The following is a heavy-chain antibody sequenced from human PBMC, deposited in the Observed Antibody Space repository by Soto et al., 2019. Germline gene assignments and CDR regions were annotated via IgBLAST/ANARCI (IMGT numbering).Heavy chain of an antibody. CDR1: GITFSSNG. CDR3: VRGMGIAGTGRYDY. CDR2: IASSSSTI. J-gene: IGHJ4*02. V-gene: IGHV3-48*01. D-gene: IGHD6-13*01. Sequence: EVRLVESGGGSVQPGGSLRLSCAASGITFSSNGMNWVRQAPGKGLEWVSYIASSSSTIHYADSVKGRFTISRDNAKNSLYLQMDSLRVDDTAVYYCVRGMGIAGTGRYDYWGQGILVTVSS.